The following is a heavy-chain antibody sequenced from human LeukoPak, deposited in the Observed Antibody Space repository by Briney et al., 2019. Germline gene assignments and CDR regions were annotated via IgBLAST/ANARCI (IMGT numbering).Heavy chain of an antibody. CDR3: ARENSGSYREFDY. J-gene: IGHJ4*02. CDR1: GGSISRYY. V-gene: IGHV4-4*07. CDR2: IYTSGST. Sequence: SSETLSLTCTVSGGSISRYYWSWIRQPPGKGLEWIGRIYTSGSTNYNASLKSRVSVSVDTSKNQFSLKLSSVTAADTAVFYCARENSGSYREFDYWGQGTLVTVSS. D-gene: IGHD1-26*01.